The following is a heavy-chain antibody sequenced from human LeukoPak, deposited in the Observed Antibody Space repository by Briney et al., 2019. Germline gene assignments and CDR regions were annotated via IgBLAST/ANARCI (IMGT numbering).Heavy chain of an antibody. D-gene: IGHD5-24*01. V-gene: IGHV1-69*13. CDR3: ATHTGGYNYWWFDI. Sequence: SVKVSCKASGGTFSNYPFNWVRQAPGRGLEWQGGISPIYGTANYALMFQGRIILCVDESTATAYMELRSLTSDDTATYFCATHTGGYNYWWFDIWGQGTLVSVSS. J-gene: IGHJ5*02. CDR1: GGTFSNYP. CDR2: ISPIYGTA.